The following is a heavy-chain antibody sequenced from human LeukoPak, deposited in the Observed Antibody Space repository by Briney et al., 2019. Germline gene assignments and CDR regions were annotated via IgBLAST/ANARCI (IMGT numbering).Heavy chain of an antibody. Sequence: GASVKVSCKASGYTFTGFYVHWVRQAPGQGLEWMGCVNPHSGGTDYAQKFQGRVTMTRDTSISTAYMELYSLTSDDTAVYFCARLHSYASGSYYESYFDPWGQGTLVTVSS. CDR3: ARLHSYASGSYYESYFDP. D-gene: IGHD3-10*01. CDR1: GYTFTGFY. J-gene: IGHJ5*02. V-gene: IGHV1-2*02. CDR2: VNPHSGGT.